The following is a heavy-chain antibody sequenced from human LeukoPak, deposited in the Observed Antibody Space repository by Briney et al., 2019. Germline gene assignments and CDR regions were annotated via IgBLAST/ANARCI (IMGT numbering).Heavy chain of an antibody. CDR1: GYSVSSGYY. J-gene: IGHJ5*02. Sequence: PSETLSLTCAVSGYSVSSGYYWGWIRQPPGKGLEWIGSSYHSGSTYYNRSLKGRLTISVDTSKNQFSLRLSSVTAADTAVYYCARLGSTSTNWCDPWGQGTLVAVSS. D-gene: IGHD2-2*01. V-gene: IGHV4-38-2*01. CDR2: SYHSGST. CDR3: ARLGSTSTNWCDP.